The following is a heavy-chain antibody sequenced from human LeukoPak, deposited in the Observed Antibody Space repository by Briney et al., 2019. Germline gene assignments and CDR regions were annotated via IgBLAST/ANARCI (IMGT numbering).Heavy chain of an antibody. V-gene: IGHV1-69*04. D-gene: IGHD6-19*01. CDR1: GDTFSTYA. CDR2: IIPIFGIA. J-gene: IGHJ4*02. CDR3: AREDDAVAVCPY. Sequence: ASVKVSCKASGDTFSTYAISWVRQAPGQGLEWVGRIIPIFGIANYAQKFQGRVTITADKSTSTAYMELSSLRSEDTAVYYCAREDDAVAVCPYWGQGTLVTVSS.